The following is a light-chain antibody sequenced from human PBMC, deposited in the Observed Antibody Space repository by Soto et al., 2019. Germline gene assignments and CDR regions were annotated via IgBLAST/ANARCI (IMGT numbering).Light chain of an antibody. Sequence: QSALTQPASVSGSPGQSITISCTGTSSDIGGYNYVSWYQQHPGKVPKLIIFEVTTRPSGVSNRFSGSKSGNTASLTISGLQADDEADYYCSSFTSTTTLYVFGTGTKVTVI. J-gene: IGLJ1*01. CDR2: EVT. CDR1: SSDIGGYNY. CDR3: SSFTSTTTLYV. V-gene: IGLV2-14*01.